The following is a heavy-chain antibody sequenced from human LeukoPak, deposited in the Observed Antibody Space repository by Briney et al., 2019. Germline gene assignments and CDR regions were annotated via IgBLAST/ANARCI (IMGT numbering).Heavy chain of an antibody. CDR3: AKGIAAAGTNYMDV. Sequence: GGSLRLSCAASGFTFSSYAMSWVRQAPGKGLEWVSAISGSGGSTYYADSVKGRFTISRDNSKNTLYLQMNSLRAEDTAVYYCAKGIAAAGTNYMDVWGKGTTVTVSS. J-gene: IGHJ6*03. V-gene: IGHV3-23*01. CDR1: GFTFSSYA. CDR2: ISGSGGST. D-gene: IGHD6-13*01.